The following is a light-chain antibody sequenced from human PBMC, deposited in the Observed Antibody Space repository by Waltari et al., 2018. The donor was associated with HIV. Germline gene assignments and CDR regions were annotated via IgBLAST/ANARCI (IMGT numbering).Light chain of an antibody. V-gene: IGKV3-20*01. J-gene: IGKJ2*01. Sequence: EPVLTQSPGTLSLSSGERATLSCRAGQTINSNYLAWYQHKPGLPPRLLIYDASTTAAGIPDRFSGGGSGTDFTLTISRLEPEDFAIYFCQQYEASPPMYTFGQGTRLEV. CDR2: DAS. CDR1: QTINSNY. CDR3: QQYEASPPMYT.